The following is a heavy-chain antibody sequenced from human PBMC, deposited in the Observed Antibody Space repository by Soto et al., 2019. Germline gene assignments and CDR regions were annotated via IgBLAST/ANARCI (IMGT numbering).Heavy chain of an antibody. Sequence: SGPPLVNPTETLTLTCTVSGFSLSNARMGVSWIRQPPGKALEWLAHIFSNDEKSYSTSLKSRLTISKDTSKSQVVLTMTNMDPVDTATYYCARIPTAMAYYYHSGMDVWGQGHTVPVS. V-gene: IGHV2-26*01. CDR1: GFSLSNARMG. J-gene: IGHJ6*02. D-gene: IGHD5-18*01. CDR2: IFSNDEK. CDR3: ARIPTAMAYYYHSGMDV.